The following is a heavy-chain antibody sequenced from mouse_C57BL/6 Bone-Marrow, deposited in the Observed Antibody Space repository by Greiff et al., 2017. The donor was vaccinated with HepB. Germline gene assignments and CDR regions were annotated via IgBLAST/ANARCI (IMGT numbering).Heavy chain of an antibody. V-gene: IGHV5-2*01. J-gene: IGHJ2*01. D-gene: IGHD1-1*01. CDR2: INSDGGST. Sequence: EVQVVESGGGLVQPGESLKLSCESNEYEFPSHDMSWVRKTPEKRLELVAAINSDGGSTYYPDTMERRFIISRDNTKKTLYLQMSSLRSEDTALYYCARHGKNTFDITTVVASDYWGQGTTLTVSS. CDR1: EYEFPSHD. CDR3: ARHGKNTFDITTVVASDY.